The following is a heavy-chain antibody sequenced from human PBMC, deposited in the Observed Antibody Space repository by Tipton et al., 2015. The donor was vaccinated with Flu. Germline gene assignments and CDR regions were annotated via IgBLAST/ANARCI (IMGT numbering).Heavy chain of an antibody. CDR1: VGSISSYN. CDR3: ARERYSSGWLEYFQN. V-gene: IGHV4-4*07. Sequence: TLSLTCTVSVGSISSYNWNWIRQPAGKGLEWIGRIYSGGSTNYNPSLKRRVTMSIDSSKNQLSLKMTSVTAADTALYFCARERYSSGWLEYFQNWGQGTLLTVSS. CDR2: IYSGGST. J-gene: IGHJ1*01. D-gene: IGHD6-19*01.